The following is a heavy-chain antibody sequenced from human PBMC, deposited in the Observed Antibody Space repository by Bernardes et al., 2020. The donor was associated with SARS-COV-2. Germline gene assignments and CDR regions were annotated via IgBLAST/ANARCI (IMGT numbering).Heavy chain of an antibody. D-gene: IGHD2-2*01. Sequence: SETLSLTCAVYGGSFSGYYWSWIRQPPGKGLEWIGEINHSGSTNYNPSLKSRVTISVDTSKNQFSLKLSSVTAADTAVYYCARWGAEYQLLWGSYGMDVWG. J-gene: IGHJ6*02. CDR2: INHSGST. CDR3: ARWGAEYQLLWGSYGMDV. V-gene: IGHV4-34*01. CDR1: GGSFSGYY.